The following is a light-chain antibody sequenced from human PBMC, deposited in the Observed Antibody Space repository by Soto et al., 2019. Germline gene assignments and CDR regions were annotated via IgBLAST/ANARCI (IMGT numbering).Light chain of an antibody. CDR3: LQYNFRRPYS. V-gene: IGKV3-15*01. CDR2: DTY. J-gene: IGKJ2*03. CDR1: QSVGNS. Sequence: EIVMTQSPDTLSLSPGERATLSCRASQSVGNSLAWYQLKPGQVPRLLIFDTYTRATGTPARFSGSGSGAEFTLTISSLQFEDFAIYSCLQYNFRRPYSFGQGTKGDIK.